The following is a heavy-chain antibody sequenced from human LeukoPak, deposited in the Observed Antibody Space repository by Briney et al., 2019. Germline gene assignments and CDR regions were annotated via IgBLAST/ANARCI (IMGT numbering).Heavy chain of an antibody. J-gene: IGHJ4*02. V-gene: IGHV1-18*01. Sequence: ASVKVSCKASGYTFSNYGINWVRQAPGQGLEWMGWISTFNGNTNYAQNLQGRVTMTTDTSTTTAYMELRSLRSDDTAVYYCATLDELDYWGQGTLVTVSS. CDR1: GYTFSNYG. D-gene: IGHD5-24*01. CDR3: ATLDELDY. CDR2: ISTFNGNT.